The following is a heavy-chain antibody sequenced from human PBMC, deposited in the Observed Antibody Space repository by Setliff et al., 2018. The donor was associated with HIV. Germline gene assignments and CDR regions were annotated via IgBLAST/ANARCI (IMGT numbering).Heavy chain of an antibody. CDR3: AREDGSYDGGRGAFEI. CDR2: IIPVFGTA. Sequence: SVKVSCKASGGTFSSYAISWVRQAPGQGLEWMGRIIPVFGTANYAQKFQGRVTIIADRSTSTAYMELSSLRSEDTAVYYCAREDGSYDGGRGAFEIWGQGTMVTVSS. V-gene: IGHV1-69*06. J-gene: IGHJ3*02. CDR1: GGTFSSYA. D-gene: IGHD1-26*01.